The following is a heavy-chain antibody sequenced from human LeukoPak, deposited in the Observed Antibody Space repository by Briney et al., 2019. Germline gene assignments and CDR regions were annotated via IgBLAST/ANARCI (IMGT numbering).Heavy chain of an antibody. CDR3: ARSVYFDY. Sequence: GGSLSLSCAASGFTFSSDAMHWVRQAPGKGMEWVAVISYDGSNKYYADSVKGRFTISRDNSKNTLYLQMNSLRAEDTAVYYCARSVYFDYWGQGTLVTVSS. V-gene: IGHV3-30*04. J-gene: IGHJ4*02. CDR1: GFTFSSDA. CDR2: ISYDGSNK.